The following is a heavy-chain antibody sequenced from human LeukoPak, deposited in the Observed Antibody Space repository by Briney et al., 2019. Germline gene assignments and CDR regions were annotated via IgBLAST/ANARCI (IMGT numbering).Heavy chain of an antibody. V-gene: IGHV4-39*07. D-gene: IGHD1-26*01. J-gene: IGHJ6*02. Sequence: KPSETLSLTCTVSGVSISSSSYYWGWIRQPPGKGLEWIGSIYYSGSTYYNPSLKSRVTISVDTSKNQFSLKVSSVTAADTAVYYCAREWDPMIYQYGMDVWGQGSTVIVSS. CDR3: AREWDPMIYQYGMDV. CDR1: GVSISSSSYY. CDR2: IYYSGST.